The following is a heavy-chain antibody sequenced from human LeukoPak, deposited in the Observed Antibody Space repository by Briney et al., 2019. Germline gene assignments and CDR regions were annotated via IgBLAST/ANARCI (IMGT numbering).Heavy chain of an antibody. CDR3: ASSLVVATIGVFDP. CDR2: IYSGGST. CDR1: GFTVSSNY. Sequence: QAGGSPRLSCAASGFTVSSNYMSWVRQAPGKGLEWVSVIYSGGSTYYADSVKGRFTVSRDNSKNTLYLQMNSLRAEDTAVYYCASSLVVATIGVFDPWGQGTLVSVSS. J-gene: IGHJ5*02. D-gene: IGHD5-12*01. V-gene: IGHV3-66*01.